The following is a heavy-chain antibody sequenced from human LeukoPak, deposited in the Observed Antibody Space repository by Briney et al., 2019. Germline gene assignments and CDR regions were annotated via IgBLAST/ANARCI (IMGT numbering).Heavy chain of an antibody. D-gene: IGHD1-26*01. J-gene: IGHJ4*02. Sequence: SETLSLTCSVSRGSICTTTFYWGWLRQPPGKGLEWIGNVHFSGRTTYNPTLKGRVAISMDTSKNQFSLSLRSVTAADTAIYYCARDRGVSLAHYDFWGQGALVAVSS. CDR3: ARDRGVSLAHYDF. CDR2: VHFSGRT. V-gene: IGHV4-39*07. CDR1: RGSICTTTFY.